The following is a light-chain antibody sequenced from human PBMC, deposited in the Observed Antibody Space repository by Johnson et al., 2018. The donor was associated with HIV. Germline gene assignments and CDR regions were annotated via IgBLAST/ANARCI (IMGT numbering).Light chain of an antibody. V-gene: IGLV1-51*02. Sequence: QSVLTQPPSVSAAPGQKVTISCSGSSSNIGNNYVSWYQQLPGTAPKLLIYESNQRPSGIPDRFPGSQSGTSATLGITGLQTGDEADYYCGTWDSSLSAGIFGTGTKVTVL. CDR1: SSNIGNNY. CDR3: GTWDSSLSAGI. J-gene: IGLJ1*01. CDR2: ESN.